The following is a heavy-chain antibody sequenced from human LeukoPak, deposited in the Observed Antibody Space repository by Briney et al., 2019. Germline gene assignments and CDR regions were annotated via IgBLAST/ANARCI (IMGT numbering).Heavy chain of an antibody. V-gene: IGHV3-48*03. J-gene: IGHJ4*02. Sequence: GGSLRLSCAASGFTFSSYEMNWVRQAPGKGLEWISYISSSGSSISYADSVKGRFTITRDNAKNSLNLQMNSLRAEDTAVYYCARDRLFGNLPDYWGQGTLVTVSS. CDR3: ARDRLFGNLPDY. CDR1: GFTFSSYE. D-gene: IGHD1-7*01. CDR2: ISSSGSSI.